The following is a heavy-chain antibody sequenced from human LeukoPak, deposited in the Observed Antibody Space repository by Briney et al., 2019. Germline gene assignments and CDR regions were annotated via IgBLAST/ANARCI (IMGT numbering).Heavy chain of an antibody. Sequence: GESLKISCKTSGYRFTSLWIGWVRQMPGKGLEWMGIIYPGDSDTRYSPSFQGQVTISADKSITTAYLQWSTLKASDNAMYYCARGGITFGLDYWGQGTLVTVSS. D-gene: IGHD3/OR15-3a*01. CDR1: GYRFTSLW. CDR2: IYPGDSDT. J-gene: IGHJ4*02. CDR3: ARGGITFGLDY. V-gene: IGHV5-51*01.